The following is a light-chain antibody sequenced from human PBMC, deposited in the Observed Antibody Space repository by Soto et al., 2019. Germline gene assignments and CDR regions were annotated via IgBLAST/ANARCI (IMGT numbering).Light chain of an antibody. Sequence: DTQMTQSTSTLSASVGDRVTITCRASQSISDWLAWYQQKPGKAPKLLIYKASRLQSGVPSRFSGSGSGTEFTLTISGLQAEDFATYYCQHYNDYPWTFGQGTKVDIK. J-gene: IGKJ1*01. CDR1: QSISDW. CDR2: KAS. V-gene: IGKV1-5*03. CDR3: QHYNDYPWT.